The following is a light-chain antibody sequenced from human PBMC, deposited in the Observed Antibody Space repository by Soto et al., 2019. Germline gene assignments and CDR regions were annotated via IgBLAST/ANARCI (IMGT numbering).Light chain of an antibody. CDR1: QGIRND. Sequence: AIQMTQSPSSLSAADGDRVTITCRASQGIRNDLGWYQQKPGKAPKLLINAASSLQSGVPSRFSGSGSGTDFTLTISSLQPEDFATYYCLQDYNYPRTFGQGTKVEIK. CDR3: LQDYNYPRT. CDR2: AAS. J-gene: IGKJ1*01. V-gene: IGKV1-6*02.